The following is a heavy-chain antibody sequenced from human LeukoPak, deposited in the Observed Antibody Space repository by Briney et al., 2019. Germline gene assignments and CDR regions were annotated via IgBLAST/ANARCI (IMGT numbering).Heavy chain of an antibody. J-gene: IGHJ4*02. Sequence: ASVKVSCKASGYTFTGYYMHWVRQAPGQGLEWMGWINPNSGGTNYAQKFQGRVTMTRDTSISTAYMELSRLRSDDKAVYYCARGGRYCSGGSCYQDYWGQGTLVTVSS. CDR1: GYTFTGYY. V-gene: IGHV1-2*02. D-gene: IGHD2-15*01. CDR2: INPNSGGT. CDR3: ARGGRYCSGGSCYQDY.